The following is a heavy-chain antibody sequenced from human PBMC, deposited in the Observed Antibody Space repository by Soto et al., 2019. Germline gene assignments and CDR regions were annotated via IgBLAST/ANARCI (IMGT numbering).Heavy chain of an antibody. J-gene: IGHJ3*02. V-gene: IGHV1-69*13. Sequence: SVKVSCKASEGTFSSYAISWVRQAPGQGLEWMGGIIPIFGTANYAQKFQGRVTITADESTSTAYMELSSLRSEDTAVYYCAREGSGTSDNAFDIWGQGTMVTVSS. CDR3: AREGSGTSDNAFDI. CDR1: EGTFSSYA. CDR2: IIPIFGTA. D-gene: IGHD1-26*01.